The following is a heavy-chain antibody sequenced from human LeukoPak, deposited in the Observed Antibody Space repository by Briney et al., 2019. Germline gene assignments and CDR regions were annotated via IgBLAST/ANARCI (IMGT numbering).Heavy chain of an antibody. CDR3: ARTLIAAAGTVGYYYYYMDV. D-gene: IGHD6-13*01. Sequence: NPSETLSLTCTVSGGSISSSSYYWGWIRQPPGKGLEWIGSIYYSGSTYYNPSLKSRVTISVDTSKNQFSLKLSSVTAADTAVYYCARTLIAAAGTVGYYYYYMDVWGKGTTVTISS. CDR1: GGSISSSSYY. V-gene: IGHV4-39*07. CDR2: IYYSGST. J-gene: IGHJ6*03.